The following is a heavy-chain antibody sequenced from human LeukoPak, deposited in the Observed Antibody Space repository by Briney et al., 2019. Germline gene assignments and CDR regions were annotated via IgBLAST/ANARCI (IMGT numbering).Heavy chain of an antibody. D-gene: IGHD3-9*01. CDR1: GGSFSGFY. CDR2: INHSGST. CDR3: ARRRYFDWLSPFDY. V-gene: IGHV4-34*01. Sequence: SETLSLTRAGYGGSFSGFYWSWIGQPPRNGLDWSGEINHSGSTNYNPSLKSRVTISVDTSKNQFSLKLSSVTAADTAVYYCARRRYFDWLSPFDYWGQGTLVTVSS. J-gene: IGHJ4*02.